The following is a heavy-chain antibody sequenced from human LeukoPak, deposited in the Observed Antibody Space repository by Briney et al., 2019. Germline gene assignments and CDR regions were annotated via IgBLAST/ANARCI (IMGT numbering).Heavy chain of an antibody. V-gene: IGHV1-18*04. CDR3: ARDIAIAVAGDFDY. D-gene: IGHD6-19*01. CDR1: GYTFTGYY. Sequence: ASVKVSCKASGYTFTGYYMHWVRQAPGQGLEWMGWISAYNGNTNYAQKLQGRVTMTTDTSTSTAYMELRSLRSDDTAVCYCARDIAIAVAGDFDYWGQGTLVTVSS. J-gene: IGHJ4*02. CDR2: ISAYNGNT.